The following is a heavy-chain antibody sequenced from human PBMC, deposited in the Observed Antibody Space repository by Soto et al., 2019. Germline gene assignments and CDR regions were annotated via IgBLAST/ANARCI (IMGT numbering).Heavy chain of an antibody. D-gene: IGHD3-22*01. CDR1: GFTLSSYA. Sequence: EVQVLESGGGLGQPGGSLRLSCAASGFTLSSYAMSWVRQAPGKGLEWASAISGGGVATNYADSVKGPFTISRDNSKNTLDRQMNSLRAEATAVYYCAKGRESSGSYRPFDYWGQGTLVTVSS. V-gene: IGHV3-23*01. CDR3: AKGRESSGSYRPFDY. CDR2: ISGGGVAT. J-gene: IGHJ4*02.